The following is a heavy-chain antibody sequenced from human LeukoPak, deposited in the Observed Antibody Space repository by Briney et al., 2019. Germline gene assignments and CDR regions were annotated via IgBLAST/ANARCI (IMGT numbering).Heavy chain of an antibody. CDR3: VRVGSAYGDPLEFDL. J-gene: IGHJ5*02. Sequence: ASVKVSCKASGYTFTSYGISWVRQAPGQGLEWMGWISAYSGKTDSAQKLQDRVTMTTDNSTSTAYLELRSLRADDTAVYFCVRVGSAYGDPLEFDLWGQGTLVTVSS. D-gene: IGHD2-21*01. V-gene: IGHV1-18*01. CDR1: GYTFTSYG. CDR2: ISAYSGKT.